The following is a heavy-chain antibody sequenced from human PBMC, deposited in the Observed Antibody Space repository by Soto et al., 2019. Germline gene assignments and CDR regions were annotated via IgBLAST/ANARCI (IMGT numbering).Heavy chain of an antibody. CDR3: ARGDGVRGVIILGEDAFDI. Sequence: EVQLVESGGGLVQPGGSLRLSCAASGFTFSSYSMNWVRQAPGKGLEWVSYISSSSSTIYYADSVKGRFTISRDNAKNALYLQMNSLRAEDTAVYYCARGDGVRGVIILGEDAFDIWGQGTMVTVSS. J-gene: IGHJ3*02. V-gene: IGHV3-48*01. CDR2: ISSSSSTI. D-gene: IGHD3-10*01. CDR1: GFTFSSYS.